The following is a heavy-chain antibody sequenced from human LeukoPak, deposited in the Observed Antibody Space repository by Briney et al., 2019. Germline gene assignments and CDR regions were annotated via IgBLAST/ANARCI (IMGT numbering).Heavy chain of an antibody. CDR2: ISGSGDST. CDR3: ARSTRRIQLWSKSIDY. V-gene: IGHV3-23*01. Sequence: GGTLRLSCATSGFSFSSFAMSWVRQAPGKGLEWVSSISGSGDSTYYADSVKGRFTISRDNAKNSLYLQMNSLRAEDTAVYYCARSTRRIQLWSKSIDYWGQGTLVTVSS. D-gene: IGHD5-18*01. J-gene: IGHJ4*02. CDR1: GFSFSSFA.